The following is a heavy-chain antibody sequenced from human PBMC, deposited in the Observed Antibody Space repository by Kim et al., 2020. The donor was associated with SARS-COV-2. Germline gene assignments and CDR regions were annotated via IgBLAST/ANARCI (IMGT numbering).Heavy chain of an antibody. D-gene: IGHD3-22*01. Sequence: KGRFTISRDDSKSIAYLQMNSLKTEDTAVYYCTRGFPNYYDSSGDDAFDIWGQGTMVTVSS. CDR3: TRGFPNYYDSSGDDAFDI. V-gene: IGHV3-49*02. J-gene: IGHJ3*02.